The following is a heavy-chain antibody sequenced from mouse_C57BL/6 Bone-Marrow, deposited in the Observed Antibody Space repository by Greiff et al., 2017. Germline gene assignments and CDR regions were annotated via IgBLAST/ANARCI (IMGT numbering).Heavy chain of an antibody. CDR2: INPYNGGT. Sequence: EVQLQQSGPVLVKPGASVKMSCKASGYTFTDYYMNWVKQSHGKSLEWIGVINPYNGGTSYNQKFKGKATLTVDKSSSTAYMELNSLTSEDSAVYYCARGGYSPDYYAMDYWGQGTSVTVSS. CDR1: GYTFTDYY. V-gene: IGHV1-19*01. D-gene: IGHD2-12*01. CDR3: ARGGYSPDYYAMDY. J-gene: IGHJ4*01.